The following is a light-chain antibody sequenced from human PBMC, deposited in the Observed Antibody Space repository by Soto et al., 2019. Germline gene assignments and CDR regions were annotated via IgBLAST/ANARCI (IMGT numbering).Light chain of an antibody. V-gene: IGLV1-44*01. CDR1: SSNIGSNT. Sequence: QSVLTQPPSASGTPGQRVTISCSGSSSNIGSNTVDWYQQLPGTAPKLFIYTNNQRPSGVPDRFSGSKSGTSASLAISGRQSEDEADYYCATWDDSLNAWVFGGGTQLTVL. J-gene: IGLJ3*02. CDR2: TNN. CDR3: ATWDDSLNAWV.